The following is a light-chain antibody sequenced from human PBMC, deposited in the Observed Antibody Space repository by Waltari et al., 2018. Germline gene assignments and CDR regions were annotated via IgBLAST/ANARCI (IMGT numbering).Light chain of an antibody. CDR1: NSNIGNYF. Sequence: QSVLTQPPSVSAAPGQRVTISCSGSNSNIGNYFVSWYQQLPGTAPRGLIYYDTIRSSGSPDRCTASKSGTSATLDIIGLQTGDEATYYCGTWDNSLRGYVFGTATKVTVL. CDR3: GTWDNSLRGYV. J-gene: IGLJ1*01. V-gene: IGLV1-51*01. CDR2: YDT.